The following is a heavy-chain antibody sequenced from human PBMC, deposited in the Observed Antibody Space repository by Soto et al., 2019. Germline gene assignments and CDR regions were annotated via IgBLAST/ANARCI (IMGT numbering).Heavy chain of an antibody. CDR3: ARGRAIVVVPAAMRRSPDAFDI. Sequence: ASVKVSCKASGGTFSSYAISWVRQAPGQGLEWMGGIIPIFGTANYAQKFQGRVTITADESTSTAYMELSSLRSEDTAVYYCARGRAIVVVPAAMRRSPDAFDIWGKGTMLTVSS. D-gene: IGHD2-2*01. V-gene: IGHV1-69*13. J-gene: IGHJ3*02. CDR2: IIPIFGTA. CDR1: GGTFSSYA.